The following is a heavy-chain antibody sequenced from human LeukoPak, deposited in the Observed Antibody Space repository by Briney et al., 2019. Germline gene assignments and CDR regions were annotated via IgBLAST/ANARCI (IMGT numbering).Heavy chain of an antibody. J-gene: IGHJ4*02. CDR2: ISSSGSTI. CDR3: ARAGDDYGGNGLDY. V-gene: IGHV3-48*03. D-gene: IGHD4-23*01. CDR1: GFTFSSYE. Sequence: GGSLRLSCAASGFTFSSYEMNWVRQAPGKGLEWVSYISSSGSTIYYADSVKGRFTISRDNAKNSLYLQMNSLRAEDTAVYYCARAGDDYGGNGLDYWGQGTLVTVSS.